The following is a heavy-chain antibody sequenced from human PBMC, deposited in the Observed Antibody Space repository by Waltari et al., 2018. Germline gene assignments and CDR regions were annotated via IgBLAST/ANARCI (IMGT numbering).Heavy chain of an antibody. Sequence: QVQLQESGPGLVKPSETLSLTCAVSGYSISSGYYWGWIRQPPGKGLEWIGSIYHSGSTYYNPSLKSRVTISVDTSKNQFSLKLSSVTAADTAVYYCARQLWGLYCSGGSCYPNWFDPWGQGTLVTVSS. CDR1: GYSISSGYY. CDR3: ARQLWGLYCSGGSCYPNWFDP. CDR2: IYHSGST. J-gene: IGHJ5*02. V-gene: IGHV4-38-2*01. D-gene: IGHD2-15*01.